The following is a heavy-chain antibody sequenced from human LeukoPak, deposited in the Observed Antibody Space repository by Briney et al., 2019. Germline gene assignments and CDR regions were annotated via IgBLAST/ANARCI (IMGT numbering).Heavy chain of an antibody. J-gene: IGHJ4*02. CDR3: AREGYDSSGYYLY. CDR1: GFTFSSYW. Sequence: GSLRLSCAASGFTFSSYWMSWIRQPPGKGLEWIGEINHSGSTNYNPSLKSRVTISVDTSKNQFSLKLSSVTAADTAVYYCAREGYDSSGYYLYWGQGTLVTVSS. V-gene: IGHV4-34*01. D-gene: IGHD3-22*01. CDR2: INHSGST.